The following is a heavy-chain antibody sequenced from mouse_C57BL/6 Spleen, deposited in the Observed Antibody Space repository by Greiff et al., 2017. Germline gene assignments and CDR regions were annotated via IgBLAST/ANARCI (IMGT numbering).Heavy chain of an antibody. CDR2: IDSNSGGT. CDR1: GYTFTSYW. CDR3: ARLNYYGSIYFDY. D-gene: IGHD1-1*01. J-gene: IGHJ2*01. Sequence: QVQLKQPGAELVKPGASVKLSCKASGYTFTSYWMHWVKQRPGRGLEWIGRIDSNSGGTKYNEKFKSKATLTVDKPSSTAYMQLSSLTSEDSAVYYCARLNYYGSIYFDYWGQGTTLTVSS. V-gene: IGHV1-72*01.